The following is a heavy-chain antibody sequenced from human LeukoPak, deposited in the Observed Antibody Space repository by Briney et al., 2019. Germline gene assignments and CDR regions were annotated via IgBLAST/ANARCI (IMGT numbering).Heavy chain of an antibody. Sequence: ASLKVSCKASGYTFISYGISGVRQGPGQGLEWMGWISAYNGNTNYAQKLQGRVTMTTDTYTSTAYMELRSLRSDDTAVYYCARGTSYFDYWGQGTLVTVSS. D-gene: IGHD2-2*01. CDR3: ARGTSYFDY. CDR2: ISAYNGNT. V-gene: IGHV1-18*01. CDR1: GYTFISYG. J-gene: IGHJ4*02.